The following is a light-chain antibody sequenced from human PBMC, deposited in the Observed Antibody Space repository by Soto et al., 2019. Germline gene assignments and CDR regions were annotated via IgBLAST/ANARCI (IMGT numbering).Light chain of an antibody. J-gene: IGKJ5*01. CDR1: QSVRTY. CDR2: AAS. V-gene: IGKV3-11*01. CDR3: QQRNTWPPIT. Sequence: EIVLTQSPGTLSLSPGEIATLSCRASQSVRTYLAWYQVKPGQAPRLLIYAASRRASGGPARFSGSGSGTDFTLTISSLEPEDFALYYCQQRNTWPPITFGQGTRLEIK.